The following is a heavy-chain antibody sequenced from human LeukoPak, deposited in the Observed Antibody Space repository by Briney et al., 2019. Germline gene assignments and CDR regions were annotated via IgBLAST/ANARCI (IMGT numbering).Heavy chain of an antibody. CDR1: GFTVSSNY. CDR2: IYSGGNT. V-gene: IGHV3-53*01. CDR3: ARVTGGSCSY. Sequence: GGSLRLSCAASGFTVSSNYMSWVRQAPGKGLEWVPIIYSGGNTFYADSVKGRFTISRDNSKNTLYLQMNSLRAEDTAVYYCARVTGGSCSYWGQGTLVTVSS. D-gene: IGHD2-15*01. J-gene: IGHJ4*02.